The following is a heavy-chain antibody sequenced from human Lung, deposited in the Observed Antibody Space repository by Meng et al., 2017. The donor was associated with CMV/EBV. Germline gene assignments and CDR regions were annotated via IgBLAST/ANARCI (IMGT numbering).Heavy chain of an antibody. D-gene: IGHD3-16*01. CDR1: GFKFRRYW. CDR2: IKEDGRQQ. V-gene: IGHV3-7*01. J-gene: IGHJ4*02. CDR3: AREGDRHAFELVW. Sequence: ASSGFKFRRYWMGWDSQATGKGMGWVANIKEDGRQQCYVDTVKGRFTISRDNARNSVSLQMNSLRVDDTGVYYCAREGDRHAFELVWWGQGTLVTVSS.